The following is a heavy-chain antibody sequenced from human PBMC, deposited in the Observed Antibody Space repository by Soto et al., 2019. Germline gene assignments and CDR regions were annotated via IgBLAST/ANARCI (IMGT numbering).Heavy chain of an antibody. J-gene: IGHJ6*02. D-gene: IGHD3-3*01. V-gene: IGHV1-69*13. CDR2: IIPIFGKA. CDR1: GGTFSNYA. Sequence: SVKVSCKAPGGTFSNYAISWVRQAPGQGLEWMGGIIPIFGKANYAQKFQGRVTITADDSTSTAYMELSSLRSEDTAVYDCARGIYYDFWSGSPDAYCYYGMDVWGQGTTVTVSS. CDR3: ARGIYYDFWSGSPDAYCYYGMDV.